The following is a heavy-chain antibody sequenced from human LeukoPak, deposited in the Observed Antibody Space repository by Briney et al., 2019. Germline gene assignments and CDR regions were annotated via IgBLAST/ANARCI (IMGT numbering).Heavy chain of an antibody. CDR1: GFTFSSYS. V-gene: IGHV3-21*01. Sequence: GGSLRLSCAASGFTFSSYSMNWVRQAPGKGLEWVSSISSSSSSIYYADSAKGRFTISRDNAKNSLYLQMNSLRAEDTAVYYCARDSELTYWGQGTLVTVSS. CDR3: ARDSELTY. D-gene: IGHD1-26*01. CDR2: ISSSSSSI. J-gene: IGHJ4*02.